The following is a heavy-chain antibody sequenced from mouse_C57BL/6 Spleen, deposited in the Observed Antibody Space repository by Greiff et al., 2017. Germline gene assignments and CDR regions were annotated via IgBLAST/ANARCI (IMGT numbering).Heavy chain of an antibody. V-gene: IGHV5-9*01. D-gene: IGHD2-5*01. Sequence: EVKVEESGGGLVKPGGSLKLSCAASGFTFSSYTMSWVRQTPEKRLEWVATISGGGGNTYYPDSVKGRFTISRDNAKNTLYLQMSSLRSEDTALYYCARHYSNYAWFAYWGQGTLVTVSA. CDR3: ARHYSNYAWFAY. CDR1: GFTFSSYT. J-gene: IGHJ3*01. CDR2: ISGGGGNT.